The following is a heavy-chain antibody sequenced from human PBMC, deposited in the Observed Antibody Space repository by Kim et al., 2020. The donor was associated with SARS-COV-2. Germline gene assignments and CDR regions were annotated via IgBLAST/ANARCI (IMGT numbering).Heavy chain of an antibody. J-gene: IGHJ4*02. CDR3: ASRIAVAGTFDY. D-gene: IGHD6-19*01. Sequence: HSPSLKGGVPISVDTSKSQFSLKLSSVTAADTAVYYCASRIAVAGTFDYWGQGTLVTVSS. V-gene: IGHV4-39*01.